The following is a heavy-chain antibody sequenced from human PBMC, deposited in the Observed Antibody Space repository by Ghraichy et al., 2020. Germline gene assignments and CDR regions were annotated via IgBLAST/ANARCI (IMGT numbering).Heavy chain of an antibody. Sequence: ESLNISCTVSGGSISSSSYYWVWIRQPPGKGLEWIGSIYYSGSTYYNPSLKSRVTISVDTSKNQFSLKLSSVTAADTAVYYCARDLRDMLTGYYNGWFDPCGQGTRVTVSS. J-gene: IGHJ5*02. V-gene: IGHV4-39*07. D-gene: IGHD3-9*01. CDR2: IYYSGST. CDR1: GGSISSSSYY. CDR3: ARDLRDMLTGYYNGWFDP.